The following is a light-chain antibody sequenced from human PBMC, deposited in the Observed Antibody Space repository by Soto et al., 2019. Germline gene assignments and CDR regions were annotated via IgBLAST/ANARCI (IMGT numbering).Light chain of an antibody. Sequence: EIVLTQSPGTLSLSPGERATLSCRASQDVLTNLAWYQQKPGQSPRLLIYRASTRATGVPARFSGSGSGTEFTLTISSLQSEDFAVYYCQQYNNWPKMFGQGTKVDIK. V-gene: IGKV3-15*01. J-gene: IGKJ1*01. CDR2: RAS. CDR1: QDVLTN. CDR3: QQYNNWPKM.